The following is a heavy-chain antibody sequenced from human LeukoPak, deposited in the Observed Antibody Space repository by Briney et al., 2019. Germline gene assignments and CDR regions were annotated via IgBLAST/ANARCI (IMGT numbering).Heavy chain of an antibody. CDR2: IIPIFGTA. Sequence: ASVKVSCKASGGTFSSYAISWVRQAPGQGLEWMGGIIPIFGTANYAQKFQGRVTITTDESTSTAYMELSSLRSEDTAVYYCARCLIVGAQGHAFDYWGQGTLVTVSS. CDR3: ARCLIVGAQGHAFDY. J-gene: IGHJ4*02. D-gene: IGHD1-26*01. V-gene: IGHV1-69*05. CDR1: GGTFSSYA.